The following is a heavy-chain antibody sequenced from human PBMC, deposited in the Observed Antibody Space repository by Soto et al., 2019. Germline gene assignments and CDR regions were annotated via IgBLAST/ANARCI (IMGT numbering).Heavy chain of an antibody. CDR2: IYPGDSDT. CDR3: ASISSSSGDYFDY. Sequence: GESLKISCKGSGYTFTDYWIGWVRQLPGKGLEWMGIIYPGDSDTRYSPSFQGQVTISADKSISTAYLQWSSLKASDTAMYYCASISSSSGDYFDYWGQGTLVTVSS. CDR1: GYTFTDYW. D-gene: IGHD6-6*01. J-gene: IGHJ4*02. V-gene: IGHV5-51*01.